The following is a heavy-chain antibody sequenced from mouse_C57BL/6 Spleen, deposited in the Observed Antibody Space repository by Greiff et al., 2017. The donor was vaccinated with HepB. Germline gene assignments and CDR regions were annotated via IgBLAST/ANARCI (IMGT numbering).Heavy chain of an antibody. J-gene: IGHJ4*01. V-gene: IGHV2-6*03. D-gene: IGHD2-2*01. CDR1: GFSLTSYG. CDR3: ARAPLYGSGYAMDY. Sequence: VQRVESGPGLVAPSQSLSITCTVSGFSLTSYGVHWVRQPPGKGLEWLVVIWSDGSTTYNSALKSRLSISKDNSKSQVFLKMNSLQTDDTAMYYCARAPLYGSGYAMDYWGQRTSVTVSS. CDR2: IWSDGST.